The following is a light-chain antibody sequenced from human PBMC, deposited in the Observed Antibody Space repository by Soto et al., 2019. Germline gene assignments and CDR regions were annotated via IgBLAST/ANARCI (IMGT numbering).Light chain of an antibody. CDR3: CPYAGSIWRYV. CDR2: EVN. CDR1: SSDVGSYNL. Sequence: QSVLAQPASVSGSPGQSITISCTGTSSDVGSYNLVSWYQHHPGKAPKLIIYEVNQWPSGISDRFSGSKSGYTASLTISGLQAEDEADYYCCPYAGSIWRYVFGTGSKVTVL. J-gene: IGLJ1*01. V-gene: IGLV2-23*02.